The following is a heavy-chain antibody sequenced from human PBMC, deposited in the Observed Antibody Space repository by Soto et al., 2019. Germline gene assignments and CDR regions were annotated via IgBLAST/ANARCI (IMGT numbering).Heavy chain of an antibody. V-gene: IGHV3-74*01. CDR2: IKTDGSST. Sequence: EVQLVESGGGLVQPGGSLRLSCAASGFTFSSNYMHWVRQAPGKGLVWVSRIKTDGSSTTYADSVKGRFTISRDNAQNTLYLQMNSLRAEDVAVDCCVSAPREAGDYYFDHWGQGTPVTVS. CDR1: GFTFSSNY. CDR3: VSAPREAGDYYFDH. D-gene: IGHD6-19*01. J-gene: IGHJ4*02.